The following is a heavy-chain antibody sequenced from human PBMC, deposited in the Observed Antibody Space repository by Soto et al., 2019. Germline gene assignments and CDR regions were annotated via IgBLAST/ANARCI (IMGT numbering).Heavy chain of an antibody. CDR1: GGTFSSYA. J-gene: IGHJ6*02. CDR3: ARVSYGDYGYYYYYYGMDV. D-gene: IGHD4-17*01. V-gene: IGHV1-69*13. CDR2: IIPIFGTA. Sequence: SVKVPFKASGGTFSSYAISWVRQAPGQGLEWMGGIIPIFGTANYAQKFQGRVTITADESTSTAYMELSSLRSEDTAVYYCARVSYGDYGYYYYYYGMDVWGQGTTVTVSS.